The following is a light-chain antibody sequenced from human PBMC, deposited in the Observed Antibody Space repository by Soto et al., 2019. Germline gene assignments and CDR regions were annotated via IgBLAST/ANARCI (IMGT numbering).Light chain of an antibody. CDR2: DVS. J-gene: IGLJ2*01. CDR3: SSYSSSRTVV. CDR1: SSDVGGYNY. V-gene: IGLV2-14*01. Sequence: QSALTQPASVSGSPGQSITISCTGTSSDVGGYNYVSWYQQHPGKAPKLMIYDVSNRPSGVSNRFSGSKSGNTASLTIYGLQAEDEGDYYCSSYSSSRTVVFGGVTKLIVL.